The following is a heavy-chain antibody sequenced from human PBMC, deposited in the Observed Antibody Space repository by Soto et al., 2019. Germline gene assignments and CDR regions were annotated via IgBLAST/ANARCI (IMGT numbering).Heavy chain of an antibody. V-gene: IGHV3-23*01. Sequence: GSLRLSCAVSGFSFGTYTVNWVRQAPGMGLEWVSGLSDSVGTTHYAYSVKGRFTISRDKSKNTLYLQMNSLRSDDTAVYYCARAGADYSSGWYVKYWGQGTLVTLSS. J-gene: IGHJ4*02. CDR3: ARAGADYSSGWYVKY. CDR2: LSDSVGTT. CDR1: GFSFGTYT. D-gene: IGHD6-19*01.